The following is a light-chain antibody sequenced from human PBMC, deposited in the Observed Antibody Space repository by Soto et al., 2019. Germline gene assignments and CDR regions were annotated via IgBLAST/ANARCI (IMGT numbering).Light chain of an antibody. CDR1: QDISTW. CDR3: QQCNSFPLT. V-gene: IGKV1-12*01. J-gene: IGKJ4*01. CDR2: TAS. Sequence: DIQMTQSPSSVSASVGDRVTITCRASQDISTWLAWFQQKPGEAPRLLIYTASTLHSGIPSRFSGSGSGTDFTLTISSLQPEDFATYYCQQCNSFPLTFGGGTKVEI.